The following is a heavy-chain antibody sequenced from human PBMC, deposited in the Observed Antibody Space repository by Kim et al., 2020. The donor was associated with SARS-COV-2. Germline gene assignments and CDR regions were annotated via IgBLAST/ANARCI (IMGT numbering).Heavy chain of an antibody. V-gene: IGHV3-43*02. D-gene: IGHD2-15*01. CDR1: GFTFDDYA. J-gene: IGHJ6*02. CDR3: AKHRRLGGCSGGSCYRAGMDV. Sequence: GGSLRLSCAASGFTFDDYAMHWVRQAPGKGLEWVSLISGDGGSTYYADSVKGRFTISRDNSKNSLYLQMNSLRTEDTALYFCAKHRRLGGCSGGSCYRAGMDVWGQGTTVTVSS. CDR2: ISGDGGST.